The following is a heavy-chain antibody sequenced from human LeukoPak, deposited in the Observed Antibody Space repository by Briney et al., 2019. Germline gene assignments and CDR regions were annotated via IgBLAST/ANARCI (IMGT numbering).Heavy chain of an antibody. D-gene: IGHD3-10*01. Sequence: SETLSLTCTVSGGSISSYYWSWIRQPPGKGLEWIGYIYYSGSTNYNPSLKSRVTISVDTSKNQFSLKLSSVTAADTAVYYCARETGYNIDYWGQGTLATVSS. CDR1: GGSISSYY. CDR2: IYYSGST. J-gene: IGHJ4*02. CDR3: ARETGYNIDY. V-gene: IGHV4-59*12.